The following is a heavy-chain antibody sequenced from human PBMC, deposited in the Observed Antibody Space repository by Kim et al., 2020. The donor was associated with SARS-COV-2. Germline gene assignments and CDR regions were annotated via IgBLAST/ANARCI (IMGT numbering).Heavy chain of an antibody. Sequence: ASVKVSCKVSGYTLTELSMHWVRQAPGKGLEWMGGFDPEDGETIYAQKFQGRVTMTEDTSTDTAYMELSSLRSEDTAVYYCATLRSWRGGYRAWIQLWLPYWGQGTLVTVSS. CDR3: ATLRSWRGGYRAWIQLWLPY. V-gene: IGHV1-24*01. D-gene: IGHD5-18*01. CDR2: FDPEDGET. CDR1: GYTLTELS. J-gene: IGHJ4*02.